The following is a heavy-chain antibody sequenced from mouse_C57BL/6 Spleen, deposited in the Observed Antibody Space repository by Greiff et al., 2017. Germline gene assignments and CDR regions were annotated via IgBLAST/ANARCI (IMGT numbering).Heavy chain of an antibody. J-gene: IGHJ1*03. CDR1: GYTFTSYW. Sequence: QVQLQQPGAELVMPGASVKLSCKASGYTFTSYWMHWVKQRPGQGLEWIGEIDPSDSYTNYNQKFKGKSTLTVDKSSSTAYMQLSSLTSEDSAVYYCARVASHWYFDVWGTGTTVTGSS. V-gene: IGHV1-69*01. D-gene: IGHD1-1*01. CDR3: ARVASHWYFDV. CDR2: IDPSDSYT.